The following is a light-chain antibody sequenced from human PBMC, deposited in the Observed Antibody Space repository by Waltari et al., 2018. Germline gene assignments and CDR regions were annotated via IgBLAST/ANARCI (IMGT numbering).Light chain of an antibody. CDR3: AACDDRMNGHWV. J-gene: IGLJ3*02. V-gene: IGLV1-44*01. CDR2: RND. CDR1: SSNIGDNV. Sequence: QSVLTQPPSASGTPGQRVTISCSGSSSNIGDNVVNWYQQLPGKAPKLLIYRNDQRPSGVPDRFSASKSGTSASLAISGLQSEDEADYYCAACDDRMNGHWVFGGGTKVTVL.